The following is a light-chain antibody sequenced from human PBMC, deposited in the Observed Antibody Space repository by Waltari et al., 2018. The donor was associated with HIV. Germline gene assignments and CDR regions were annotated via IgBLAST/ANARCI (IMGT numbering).Light chain of an antibody. CDR3: QQYNNYPYS. Sequence: DIQMTQSPSTLPASVGDRVNITCRASQSISIWLAWYQQMPGKPPKLLIYKASILQNGVPSRFSGSGSGTEFTLTITNLQSDDFATYYCQQYNNYPYSFGQGTKLEIK. CDR2: KAS. V-gene: IGKV1-5*03. CDR1: QSISIW. J-gene: IGKJ2*01.